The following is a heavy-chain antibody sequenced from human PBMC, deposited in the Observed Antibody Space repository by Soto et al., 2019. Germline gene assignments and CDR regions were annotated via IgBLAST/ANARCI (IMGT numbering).Heavy chain of an antibody. V-gene: IGHV1-46*01. CDR1: GDTYTSYY. CDR2: FNPSGGGT. CDR3: AASIFYYGMDV. J-gene: IGHJ6*02. Sequence: GASVKVSCKASGDTYTSYYIHWVRQAPGQGLGWMGTFNPSGGGTFYAQKFQGRVTMTGDTPTSTVYLQWSSLKASDTAIYYCAASIFYYGMDVWGQGTTVTVSS.